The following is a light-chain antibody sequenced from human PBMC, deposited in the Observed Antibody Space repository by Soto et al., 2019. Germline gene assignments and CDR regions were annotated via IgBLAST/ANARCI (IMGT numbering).Light chain of an antibody. V-gene: IGKV1-39*01. CDR1: QDVVNY. Sequence: DIDMTQAQSSLSASVGDRVTITCRAGQDVVNYLNWYQQKPGKAPRLLIYAASSLQSGVPSRFSGSGSGTTFTLTITELQPEDVATYYCQQSRTTAYTFAQGTKVEIK. CDR3: QQSRTTAYT. J-gene: IGKJ2*01. CDR2: AAS.